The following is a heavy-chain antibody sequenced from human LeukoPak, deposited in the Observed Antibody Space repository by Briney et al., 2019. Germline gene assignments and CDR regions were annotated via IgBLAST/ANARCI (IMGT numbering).Heavy chain of an antibody. Sequence: GGSLRLSCAASEFTFSSYWMSWVRQAPGKGLEWVASIKQDGSEKYYVDSVKGRVTISRDNAKNSLYLQMNSLRAEDTAVYYCARTPQGFGELPIAVFSDYWGQGTLVTVSS. CDR2: IKQDGSEK. CDR3: ARTPQGFGELPIAVFSDY. V-gene: IGHV3-7*01. D-gene: IGHD3-10*01. J-gene: IGHJ4*02. CDR1: EFTFSSYW.